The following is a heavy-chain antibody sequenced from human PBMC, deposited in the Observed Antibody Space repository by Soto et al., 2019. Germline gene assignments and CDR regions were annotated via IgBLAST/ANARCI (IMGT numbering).Heavy chain of an antibody. V-gene: IGHV4-4*07. D-gene: IGHD2-21*02. CDR1: GGSIISYY. J-gene: IGHJ4*02. CDR3: ARLRGDPGPVDY. CDR2: IYTSGST. Sequence: SETLSLTCTVSGGSIISYYWSWSRQPAGKGLEWIGRIYTSGSTNYNPSLKSRATMSVDTSKNQFPLKLSSVTAADTAVYYCARLRGDPGPVDYWGQGTLVTVSS.